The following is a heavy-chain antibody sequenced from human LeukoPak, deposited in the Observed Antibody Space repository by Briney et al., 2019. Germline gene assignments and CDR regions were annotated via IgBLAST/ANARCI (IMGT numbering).Heavy chain of an antibody. J-gene: IGHJ6*02. V-gene: IGHV1-2*06. Sequence: ASVKVSCKASGYTFTGYYIHWVRQAPGQGLERMGQINPNNGDADYAQKFQGRVAMTWDTSINTAYMELSRLRSDDTAVYYCARGGLDLWGQGTTVTVSS. CDR2: INPNNGDA. CDR1: GYTFTGYY. CDR3: ARGGLDL.